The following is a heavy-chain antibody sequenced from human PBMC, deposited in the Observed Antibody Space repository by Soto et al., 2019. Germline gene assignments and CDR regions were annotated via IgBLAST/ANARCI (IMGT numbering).Heavy chain of an antibody. V-gene: IGHV4-34*01. D-gene: IGHD2-2*01. Sequence: SETLSLTCAVYGGSFSGYYWSWIRQPPGKGLEWIGEINHSGSTNYNPSLKSRVTISVDTSKNQFSLKLSSVTAADTAVYYCARGFYVIWHNPNTKYCSSTSCHEYYFDYWGQGTLVTVSS. J-gene: IGHJ4*02. CDR2: INHSGST. CDR3: ARGFYVIWHNPNTKYCSSTSCHEYYFDY. CDR1: GGSFSGYY.